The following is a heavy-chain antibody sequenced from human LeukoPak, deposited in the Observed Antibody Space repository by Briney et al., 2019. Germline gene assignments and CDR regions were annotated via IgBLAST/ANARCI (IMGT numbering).Heavy chain of an antibody. V-gene: IGHV4-30-4*01. CDR3: ARAVCSGGSCYDWFDP. D-gene: IGHD2-15*01. CDR2: IYYSGST. J-gene: IGHJ5*02. CDR1: GGSISSGDYY. Sequence: SETLSLTCTVSGGSISSGDYYWSWIRQPPGKGLEWIGYIYYSGSTYYNPSLKSRVTISVDTSKNQFSLKLSSVTAADTAVHYCARAVCSGGSCYDWFDPWGQGTLVTVSS.